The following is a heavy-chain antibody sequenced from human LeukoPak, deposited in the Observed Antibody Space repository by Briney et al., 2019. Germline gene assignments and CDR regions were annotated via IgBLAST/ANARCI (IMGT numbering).Heavy chain of an antibody. CDR2: IYYSGST. CDR1: GGSISSYY. D-gene: IGHD2-2*01. V-gene: IGHV4-59*08. CDR3: ARRGIVVRDAFDI. Sequence: SETLSLTCTVSGGSISSYYWSWVRQPPGKGLGWIGHIYYSGSTNYNPSLKSRVTMSVDTSKNQLSLKLRSVTAADTAVYYCARRGIVVRDAFDIWGQGTMVIVSS. J-gene: IGHJ3*02.